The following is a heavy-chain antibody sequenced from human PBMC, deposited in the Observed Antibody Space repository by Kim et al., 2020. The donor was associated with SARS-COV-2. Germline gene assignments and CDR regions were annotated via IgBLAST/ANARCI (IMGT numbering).Heavy chain of an antibody. V-gene: IGHV4-39*01. CDR1: GGSISRSDYS. Sequence: SETLSLTCTVSGGSISRSDYSWGWNRQPPGKGLEWIGTIQYSGTTYYNPSLTSRVTISVDTSKNQFSLKRNAGTAADTAVYYCAGQEPWVTGSLGYFDPWGKGTLVTVSS. CDR2: IQYSGTT. J-gene: IGHJ5*02. D-gene: IGHD3-9*01. CDR3: AGQEPWVTGSLGYFDP.